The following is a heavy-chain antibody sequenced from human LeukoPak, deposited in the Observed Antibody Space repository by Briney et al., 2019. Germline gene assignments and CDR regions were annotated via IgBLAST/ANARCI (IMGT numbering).Heavy chain of an antibody. J-gene: IGHJ4*02. CDR2: ISSSGSTI. Sequence: GGSLRLSCAASGFTFSSYEMNWVRQAPGKGLEWVSYISSSGSTIYYADSVKGRFTISRDNAKNSLYLQMNSLRAEDTAVYYCARWTTVTTLWYFDYWGRGTLVTVSS. CDR1: GFTFSSYE. CDR3: ARWTTVTTLWYFDY. D-gene: IGHD4-17*01. V-gene: IGHV3-48*03.